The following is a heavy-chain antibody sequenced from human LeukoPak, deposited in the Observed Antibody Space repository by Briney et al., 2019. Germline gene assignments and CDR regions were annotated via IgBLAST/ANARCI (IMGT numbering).Heavy chain of an antibody. CDR2: XSKSGSX. CDR3: ARDIGRMVY. Sequence: PSETLSLTCSVSGGSISSFXWXXIRQPPGXGLEWXGXXSKSGSXXXXXXLXXRXXXXXDTAKNQFSLKLTSVTAADTAVYYCARDIGRMVYWGQGTLVTVSS. D-gene: IGHD2-8*01. J-gene: IGHJ4*02. CDR1: GGSISSFX. V-gene: IGHV4-59*01.